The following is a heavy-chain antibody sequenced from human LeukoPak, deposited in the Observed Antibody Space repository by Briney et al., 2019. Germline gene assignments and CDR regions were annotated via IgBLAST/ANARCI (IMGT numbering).Heavy chain of an antibody. D-gene: IGHD2/OR15-2a*01. CDR2: INSDGSWT. CDR3: VSFYETY. Sequence: GGSLRLSCAASGNYWMHWVRQAPGTGLVWVSHINSDGSWTSYADSVKGRFTISKDNAKNTVYLQMNNLRAEDTAVYYCVSFYETYWGRGTRVTVSS. J-gene: IGHJ4*02. CDR1: GNYW. V-gene: IGHV3-74*01.